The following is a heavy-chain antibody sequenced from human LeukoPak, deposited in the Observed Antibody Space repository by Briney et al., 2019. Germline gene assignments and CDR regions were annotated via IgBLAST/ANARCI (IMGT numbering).Heavy chain of an antibody. CDR3: ARGGSGNLPYYFDY. J-gene: IGHJ4*02. CDR1: GYTFTSYA. V-gene: IGHV1-3*01. D-gene: IGHD1-1*01. CDR2: INAGNDNT. Sequence: RASVKVSCKASGYTFTSYAIHWVRQAPGQRLEWMGWINAGNDNTKYSQKFQGRVTITRDTSASTAYMELSSLRSEDTAVFYCARGGSGNLPYYFDYWGQGTLVTVSS.